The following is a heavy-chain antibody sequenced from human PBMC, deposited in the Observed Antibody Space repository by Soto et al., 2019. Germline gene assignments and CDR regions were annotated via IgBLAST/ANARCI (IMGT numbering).Heavy chain of an antibody. CDR1: GFTFSSYA. CDR3: AIEHFRSGGSRPPYYDYGMDV. Sequence: QVQLVESGGGVVQPGRSLRLSCAASGFTFSSYAMHWVRQAPGKGLEWVAVISYDGSNKYYADSVKGRVTISSDNSKNTLYLQMNSLRAEDAAVYYCAIEHFRSGGSRPPYYDYGMDVWGQGTTVTVSS. J-gene: IGHJ6*02. V-gene: IGHV3-30-3*01. CDR2: ISYDGSNK. D-gene: IGHD2-15*01.